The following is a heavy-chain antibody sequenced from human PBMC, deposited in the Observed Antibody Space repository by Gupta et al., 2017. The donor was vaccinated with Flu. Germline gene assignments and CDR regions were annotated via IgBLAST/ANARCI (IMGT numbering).Heavy chain of an antibody. J-gene: IGHJ6*02. CDR1: GGPIRSYY. CDR2: IHYSGST. Sequence: QVQLQESGPGLLKPAETLSLTCTVSGGPIRSYYWSWIRQPPGKGLEWIGYIHYSGSTNYNPSLKSRVTISVDTSKNQFSLNLNSVTAADTAVYYCARVPRHSDFWGDYHGYGMDVWGQGTTVTVSS. CDR3: ARVPRHSDFWGDYHGYGMDV. V-gene: IGHV4-59*01. D-gene: IGHD3-3*01.